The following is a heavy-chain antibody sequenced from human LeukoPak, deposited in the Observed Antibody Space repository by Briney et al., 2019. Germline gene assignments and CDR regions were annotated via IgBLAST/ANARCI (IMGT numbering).Heavy chain of an antibody. Sequence: SETLSLTCTVSGGSISSSSYYWGRLRQPPGKGLEWIGSIYYSGSTYYNPSLKSRVTISVDTSKNQFSLKLSSVTAADTAVYYCAREEMVRGSRKLRNWFDPWGQGTLVTVSS. D-gene: IGHD3-10*01. J-gene: IGHJ5*02. CDR2: IYYSGST. CDR3: AREEMVRGSRKLRNWFDP. CDR1: GGSISSSSYY. V-gene: IGHV4-39*07.